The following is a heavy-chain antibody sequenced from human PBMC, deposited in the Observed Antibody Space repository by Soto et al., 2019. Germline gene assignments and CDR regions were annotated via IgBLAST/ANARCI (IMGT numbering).Heavy chain of an antibody. CDR3: ARVPVTIFGVVLRAYYYYGMDV. J-gene: IGHJ6*02. CDR2: TYYRSKWYN. Sequence: SQTLSLTCAISGGSVSSNSAAWNWIRQSPSRGLEWLGRTYYRSKWYNDYAVSVKSRITINPDTSKNQFSLQLNSVTPEDTAVYYCARVPVTIFGVVLRAYYYYGMDVWGQGTTVTVSS. V-gene: IGHV6-1*01. D-gene: IGHD3-3*01. CDR1: GGSVSSNSAA.